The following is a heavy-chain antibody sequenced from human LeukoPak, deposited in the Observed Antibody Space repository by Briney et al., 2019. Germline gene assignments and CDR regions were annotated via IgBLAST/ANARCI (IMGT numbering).Heavy chain of an antibody. J-gene: IGHJ4*02. D-gene: IGHD5-24*01. CDR3: ARDREMATFGDFDY. CDR2: ISYDGSNK. Sequence: GGSLRLSCAASGFTFSSYAMHWVRQAPGKGLEWVAVISYDGSNKYYADSVKGRFTISRDNSKDTLYLQMSSLRAEDTAVYYCARDREMATFGDFDYWGQGTLVTVSS. CDR1: GFTFSSYA. V-gene: IGHV3-30-3*01.